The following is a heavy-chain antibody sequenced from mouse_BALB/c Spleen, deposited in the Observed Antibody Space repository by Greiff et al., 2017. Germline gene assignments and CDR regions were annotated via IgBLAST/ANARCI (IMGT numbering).Heavy chain of an antibody. V-gene: IGHV3-2*02. Sequence: VQLQQSGPGLVKPSQSLSLTCTVTGYSITSDYAWNWIRQFPGNKLEWMGYISYSGSTSYNPSLKSRISITRDTSKNQFFLQLNSVTTEDTATYYCARRGLRRGDFDYWGQGTTLTVSS. CDR1: GYSITSDYA. CDR2: ISYSGST. J-gene: IGHJ2*01. D-gene: IGHD2-4*01. CDR3: ARRGLRRGDFDY.